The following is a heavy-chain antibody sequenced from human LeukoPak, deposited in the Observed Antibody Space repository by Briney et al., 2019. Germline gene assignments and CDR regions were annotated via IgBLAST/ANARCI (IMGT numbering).Heavy chain of an antibody. CDR1: GFTFNDYW. V-gene: IGHV3-7*04. CDR2: ISQDGREQ. CDR3: AGGALDY. Sequence: PGGSLRLSCAASGFTFNDYWMSWVRQAPGQGVEWVAKISQDGREQRFVDSVKGRFTICIDNGKNLLFLQMDSLRAEDTAAYYCAGGALDYWGPGTLVSVSS. J-gene: IGHJ4*02.